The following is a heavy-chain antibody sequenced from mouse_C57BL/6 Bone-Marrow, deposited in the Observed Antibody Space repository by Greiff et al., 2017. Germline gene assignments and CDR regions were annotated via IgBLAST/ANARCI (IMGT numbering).Heavy chain of an antibody. Sequence: VQLQQSGAELAKPGASVKLSCKASGYTFTSYWMHWVKQRPGQGLEWLGYINPSSGYTKYNQKFKDKATLTADKSSSAAYMQLSSLTYEDSAVYYCVYYDYDVDYWGQGTTLTVSS. CDR1: GYTFTSYW. CDR2: INPSSGYT. J-gene: IGHJ2*01. V-gene: IGHV1-7*01. D-gene: IGHD2-4*01. CDR3: VYYDYDVDY.